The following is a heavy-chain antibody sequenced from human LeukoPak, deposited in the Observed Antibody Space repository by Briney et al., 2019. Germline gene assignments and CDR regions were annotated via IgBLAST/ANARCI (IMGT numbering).Heavy chain of an antibody. Sequence: IPSETLSLTCTVSGGSISSGSYYWSWIRQPAGKGLEWIGRIYTSGSTNYNPSLKSRVTISVDTSKNQFSLKLSSVTAADTAVYYCARESSPFQWFGELFPREKNWFDPWGQGTLVTVSS. CDR3: ARESSPFQWFGELFPREKNWFDP. V-gene: IGHV4-61*02. D-gene: IGHD3-10*01. CDR2: IYTSGST. CDR1: GGSISSGSYY. J-gene: IGHJ5*02.